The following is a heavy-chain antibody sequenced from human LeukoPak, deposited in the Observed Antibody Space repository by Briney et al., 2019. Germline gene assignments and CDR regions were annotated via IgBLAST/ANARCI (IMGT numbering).Heavy chain of an antibody. D-gene: IGHD1-26*01. CDR3: ARAIVGTTCFDY. J-gene: IGHJ4*02. CDR2: IIPIFGTA. V-gene: IGHV1-69*05. Sequence: SVKVSCKASGGTFSSYAISWVRQAPGQGLEWMGRIIPIFGTANYAQKFQGRVTITTDESTSTAYMELSSLRSEDTAVYCCARAIVGTTCFDYWGQGTLVTVSS. CDR1: GGTFSSYA.